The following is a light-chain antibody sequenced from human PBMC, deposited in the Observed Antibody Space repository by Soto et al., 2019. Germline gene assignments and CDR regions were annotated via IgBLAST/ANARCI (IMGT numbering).Light chain of an antibody. CDR2: EDS. CDR1: STDVESCNF. V-gene: IGLV2-23*01. CDR3: CSRAGLNTPDV. J-gene: IGLJ1*01. Sequence: QSVLTQPASVSGSPGQSITIACTGISTDVESCNFVSWYQQHPGKVPKLIIYEDSKRPSGISDRFSGSKSGNSASLTISGLQAEDWTDYYCCSRAGLNTPDVVATGTKVTVL.